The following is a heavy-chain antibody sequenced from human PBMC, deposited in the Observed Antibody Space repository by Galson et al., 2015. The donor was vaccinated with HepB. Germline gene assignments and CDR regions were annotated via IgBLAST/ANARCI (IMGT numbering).Heavy chain of an antibody. V-gene: IGHV3-53*01. D-gene: IGHD4-23*01. Sequence: SLRLSCAASGFTVSSNYMSWVRQAPGKGLEWVSVIYSGGSTYYADSVKGRFTISRDNSKNTLYLQMNSLRAEDTAVYYCARDRVVSDYYYGMDVWGQGTTVTVSS. CDR1: GFTVSSNY. CDR2: IYSGGST. CDR3: ARDRVVSDYYYGMDV. J-gene: IGHJ6*02.